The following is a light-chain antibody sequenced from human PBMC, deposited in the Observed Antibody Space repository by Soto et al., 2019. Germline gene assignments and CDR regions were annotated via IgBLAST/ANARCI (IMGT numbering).Light chain of an antibody. Sequence: GDRVTITCRASQSISRGLAWYQQKPGKAPKLLIYAASSLQSGVPSRFSGSGSGTDFTLTISSLQPEDFANYYCQQSYSTPSITFGQGTRLEIK. CDR2: AAS. V-gene: IGKV1-39*01. CDR1: QSISRG. J-gene: IGKJ5*01. CDR3: QQSYSTPSIT.